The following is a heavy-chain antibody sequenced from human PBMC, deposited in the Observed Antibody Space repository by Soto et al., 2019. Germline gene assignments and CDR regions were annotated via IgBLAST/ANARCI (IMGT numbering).Heavy chain of an antibody. D-gene: IGHD3-10*01. CDR2: IAYDGSNQ. Sequence: QMQLVESGGGVVQPGRSLRLSCAASGFTFSTYAMHWVRQAPGKGLERVAVIAYDGSNQHYADSLKGRSTIYRDNSKNTLYLEINSLKPEDTAMYYCARDLKKFRYFDYWGQGTLVTVSS. J-gene: IGHJ4*02. CDR3: ARDLKKFRYFDY. V-gene: IGHV3-30-3*01. CDR1: GFTFSTYA.